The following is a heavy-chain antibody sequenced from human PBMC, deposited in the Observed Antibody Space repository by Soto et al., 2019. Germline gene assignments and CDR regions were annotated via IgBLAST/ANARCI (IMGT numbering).Heavy chain of an antibody. D-gene: IGHD3-22*01. CDR1: GFIFSNSA. V-gene: IGHV3-23*01. CDR2: ISGGGGST. J-gene: IGHJ4*02. CDR3: AKDRYYDSSTYRGPLDY. Sequence: GGSLRLSCAASGFIFSNSAMSWVRQAPGKGLEWVSSISGGGGSTYNANSMKGRFTISRDNSKKTLYLQMNSLRADDTAVYYCAKDRYYDSSTYRGPLDYWGQGTLVTVSS.